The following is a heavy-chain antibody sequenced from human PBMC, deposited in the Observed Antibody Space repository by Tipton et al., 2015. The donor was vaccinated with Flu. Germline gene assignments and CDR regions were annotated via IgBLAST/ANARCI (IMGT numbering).Heavy chain of an antibody. V-gene: IGHV4-30-2*01. J-gene: IGHJ5*02. CDR2: IFHSGSS. D-gene: IGHD3-10*01. CDR3: ARDRVFGDMVWFDP. CDR1: GGSISGGRYS. Sequence: TLSLTCTVSGGSISGGRYSWSWIRQPAGEGLEWIGYIFHSGSSHYNPSLKSRVTMSVDTSKNQFSLKLTSVTAADTAVYYCARDRVFGDMVWFDPWGQGTLVTVSS.